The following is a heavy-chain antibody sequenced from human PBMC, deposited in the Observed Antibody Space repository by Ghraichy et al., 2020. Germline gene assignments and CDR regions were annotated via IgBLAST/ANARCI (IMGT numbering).Heavy chain of an antibody. CDR2: IYYSGST. J-gene: IGHJ4*02. CDR3: ARAPIAAAGTRTYYFDY. D-gene: IGHD6-13*01. Sequence: ESLNISCTVSGGSISSYYWSWIRQPPGKGLEWIGYIYYSGSTNYNPSLKSRVTISVDTSKNQFSLKLSSVTAADTAVYYCARAPIAAAGTRTYYFDYWGQGTLVTVSS. CDR1: GGSISSYY. V-gene: IGHV4-59*01.